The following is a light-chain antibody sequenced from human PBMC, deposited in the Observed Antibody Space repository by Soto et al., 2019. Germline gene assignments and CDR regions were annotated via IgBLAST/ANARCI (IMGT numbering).Light chain of an antibody. CDR1: SSDVGGYNY. CDR3: YSYAGNYYV. V-gene: IGLV2-11*01. CDR2: DVS. J-gene: IGLJ1*01. Sequence: QSALTQPRSVSGSPEQSVTLSCTGTSSDVGGYNYVSWYQQHPGKAPKLMIYDVSKRPSGVPDRFSGSKSGNTASLTISGLQAEDEADYYCYSYAGNYYVFGTGTKLTVL.